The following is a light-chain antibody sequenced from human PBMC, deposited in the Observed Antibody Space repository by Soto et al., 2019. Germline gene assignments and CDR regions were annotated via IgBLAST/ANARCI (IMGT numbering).Light chain of an antibody. CDR1: QSLLHSNVYNY. CDR2: LGS. Sequence: DIVMTQSPLSLPVTPGEPASISCRSSQSLLHSNVYNYLDWYLQKPGQSPQLLIYLGSNRASGVPDRFSGSGSGTDFTLKISRVEAEDVGVYYCIQALQTSGTFGPGTKVDIK. J-gene: IGKJ3*01. CDR3: IQALQTSGT. V-gene: IGKV2-28*01.